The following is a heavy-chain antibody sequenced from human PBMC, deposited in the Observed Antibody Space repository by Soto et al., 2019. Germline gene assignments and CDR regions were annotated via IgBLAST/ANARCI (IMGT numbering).Heavy chain of an antibody. CDR3: ARSPYCGTECNSGYLDF. Sequence: GXLGLSCASSGFVVSMNYMHWVRQAPGKGLEWVSVMYSDGKTYYAESVKGRFTISRDNSKSTVFLHMKSLRAEDTAVYYCARSPYCGTECNSGYLDFWGQGSLVTVSS. V-gene: IGHV3-53*01. D-gene: IGHD2-21*01. CDR2: MYSDGKT. CDR1: GFVVSMNY. J-gene: IGHJ4*02.